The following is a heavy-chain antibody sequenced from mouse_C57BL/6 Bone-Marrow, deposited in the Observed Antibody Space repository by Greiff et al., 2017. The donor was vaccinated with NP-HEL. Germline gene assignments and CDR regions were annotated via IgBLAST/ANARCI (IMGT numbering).Heavy chain of an antibody. CDR3: ARDDMDY. CDR2: ISYDGSN. Sequence: EVQLQQSGPGLVKPSPSLSLTCSVTGYSITSGYYWNWIRQFPGNKLEWMGYISYDGSNNYNPSLKNRSSITRDTSKNQFFLKLNAVTTEDTATYYCARDDMDYWGQGTSVTVSS. V-gene: IGHV3-6*01. CDR1: GYSITSGYY. J-gene: IGHJ4*01.